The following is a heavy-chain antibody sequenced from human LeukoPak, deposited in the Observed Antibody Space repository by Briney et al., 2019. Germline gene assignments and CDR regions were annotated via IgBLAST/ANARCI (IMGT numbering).Heavy chain of an antibody. Sequence: PGGSLRLSCAASGFTVSSNYMSWVRQAPGKGLEWVSVIYSGGSTYYADSMKGRFTISRDNSKNTLYLQLNSLRREDTAVYYCARDTPFDCWGQGTLVTVSS. CDR1: GFTVSSNY. CDR3: ARDTPFDC. D-gene: IGHD5-18*01. CDR2: IYSGGST. V-gene: IGHV3-66*02. J-gene: IGHJ4*02.